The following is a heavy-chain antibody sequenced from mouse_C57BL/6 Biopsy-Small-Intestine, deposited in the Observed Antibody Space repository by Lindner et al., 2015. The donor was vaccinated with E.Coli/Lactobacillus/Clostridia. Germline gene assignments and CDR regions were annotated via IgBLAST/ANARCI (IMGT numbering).Heavy chain of an antibody. D-gene: IGHD1-1*01. Sequence: SVKVSCKASGGTFSSYAISWVRQAPGQGLEWMGGIIPIIGTANYAQKFQGRVTITADESTSTAYMELSSLRSEDTAVYYCASRPRYSSSWYENYYYGMDVWGQGTTVTVSS. CDR1: GGTFSSYA. V-gene: IGHV1-81*01. J-gene: IGHJ1*01. CDR3: ASRPRYSSSWYENYYYGMDV. CDR2: IIPIIGTA.